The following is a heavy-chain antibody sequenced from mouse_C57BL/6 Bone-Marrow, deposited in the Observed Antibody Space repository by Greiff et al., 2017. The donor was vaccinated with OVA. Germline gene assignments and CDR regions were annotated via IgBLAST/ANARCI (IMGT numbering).Heavy chain of an antibody. J-gene: IGHJ3*01. Sequence: EVKLMESGPGLVKPSQSLSLTCSVTGYSITSGYYWYWIRQFPGNLLEWMGFISYDGSNNYNPSLKNRISITLDTSKNQFFLKLSSVTTEDTATYYGARGAYGSSAWFAYWGQGTLVTVSA. CDR3: ARGAYGSSAWFAY. V-gene: IGHV3-6*01. CDR1: GYSITSGYY. CDR2: ISYDGSN. D-gene: IGHD1-1*01.